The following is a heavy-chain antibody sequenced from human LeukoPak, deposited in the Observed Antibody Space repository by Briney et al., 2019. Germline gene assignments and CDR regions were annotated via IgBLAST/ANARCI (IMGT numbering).Heavy chain of an antibody. CDR3: ARGVGTSSSPYYYYYYMDV. V-gene: IGHV1-8*01. CDR2: MNPNSGNT. J-gene: IGHJ6*03. CDR1: GYTFTSYD. Sequence: ASLKVSCKASGYTFTSYDINWVRQATGQGLEWMGWMNPNSGNTGYAQKFQGRVTMTRNTSISTAYMELSSLRSEDTAVYYCARGVGTSSSPYYYYYYMDVWGKGTTVTVSS. D-gene: IGHD6-6*01.